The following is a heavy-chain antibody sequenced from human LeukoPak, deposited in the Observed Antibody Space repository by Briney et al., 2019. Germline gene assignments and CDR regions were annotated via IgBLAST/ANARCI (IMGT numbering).Heavy chain of an antibody. CDR1: GYTFTSYD. CDR2: MNPNSGNT. J-gene: IGHJ5*02. CDR3: ARIAARRNLPNWFDP. D-gene: IGHD6-6*01. Sequence: GASVKVFCKASGYTFTSYDINWVRQATGQGLEWMGWMNPNSGNTGYAQKFQGRVTMTRNTSISTAYMELSSLRSEDTAVYYCARIAARRNLPNWFDPWGQGTLVTVSS. V-gene: IGHV1-8*01.